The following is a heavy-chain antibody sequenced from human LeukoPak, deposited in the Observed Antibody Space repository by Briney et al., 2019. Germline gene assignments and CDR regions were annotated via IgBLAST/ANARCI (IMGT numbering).Heavy chain of an antibody. Sequence: PSETLSLTCTVSGGSISSYYWSWIRQPPGKGLEWIGYIHYIGSTNYNPSLKSRVTISVDTSKNQFSLKLSSVTAADTAVYYCARRYGSGSSGTFDYWGQGTLVTVSS. D-gene: IGHD3-10*01. CDR2: IHYIGST. CDR1: GGSISSYY. J-gene: IGHJ4*02. CDR3: ARRYGSGSSGTFDY. V-gene: IGHV4-59*01.